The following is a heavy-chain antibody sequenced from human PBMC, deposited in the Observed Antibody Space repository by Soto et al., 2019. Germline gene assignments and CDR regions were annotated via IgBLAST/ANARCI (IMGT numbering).Heavy chain of an antibody. CDR3: ARRLAVPNSATYYKYYSDY. J-gene: IGHJ4*02. V-gene: IGHV1-18*04. D-gene: IGHD3-10*01. Sequence: XSVKVSCTASGYTFNNYGIIWVRQAPGLGLEWMGWISVYNGNTEFAQEFQGRVTMTTDTSTSTAHMELRSLRSDDTALYYCARRLAVPNSATYYKYYSDYWGQGTLVTVSS. CDR1: GYTFNNYG. CDR2: ISVYNGNT.